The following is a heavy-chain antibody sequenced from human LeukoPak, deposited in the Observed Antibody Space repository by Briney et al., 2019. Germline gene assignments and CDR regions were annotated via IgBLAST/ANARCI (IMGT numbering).Heavy chain of an antibody. CDR1: GGSMNSYY. D-gene: IGHD2-15*01. CDR3: ARHTLVAASSFDC. J-gene: IGHJ4*02. Sequence: PSETLSLTCTVSGGSMNSYYWSWIRQPPGKGLEWIGYIYYSGSTNYHPSLKSRVTISVDTSKNQFSLKLSSVTAADTAVYYCARHTLVAASSFDCWGQGTLVTVCS. V-gene: IGHV4-59*08. CDR2: IYYSGST.